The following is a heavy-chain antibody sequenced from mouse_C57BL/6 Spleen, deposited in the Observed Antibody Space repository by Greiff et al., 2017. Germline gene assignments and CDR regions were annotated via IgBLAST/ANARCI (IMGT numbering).Heavy chain of an antibody. CDR1: GYTFTDYY. CDR2: IYPGSGNT. D-gene: IGHD4-1*01. Sequence: VQLQQSGAELVRPGASVKLSCKASGYTFTDYYINWVKQRPGQGLEWIARIYPGSGNTYYNEKFKGKATLTAEKSSSTAYMQLSSLTSEDSAVYFCARSLNWEYFDYWGQGTTLTVSS. V-gene: IGHV1-76*01. CDR3: ARSLNWEYFDY. J-gene: IGHJ2*01.